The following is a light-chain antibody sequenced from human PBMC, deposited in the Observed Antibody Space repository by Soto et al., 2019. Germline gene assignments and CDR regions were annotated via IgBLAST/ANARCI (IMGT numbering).Light chain of an antibody. J-gene: IGLJ1*01. CDR1: SSNIGSNF. Sequence: QSVLTQPPSASGTPGQRVTVSCSGSSSNIGSNFVYWYQQLPGTAPKLLIYSNNQRPSGVPDRFSGSKSGTSASLAISGLRSEDEADYYCSSFTNTITRYAFGTGTKLTVL. CDR3: SSFTNTITRYA. CDR2: SNN. V-gene: IGLV1-47*02.